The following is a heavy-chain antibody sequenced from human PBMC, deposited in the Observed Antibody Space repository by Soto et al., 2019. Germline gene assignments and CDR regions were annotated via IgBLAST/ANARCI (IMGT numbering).Heavy chain of an antibody. CDR2: MNPNSGNT. D-gene: IGHD6-13*01. CDR1: GYTFTSYD. V-gene: IGHV1-8*01. J-gene: IGHJ6*02. Sequence: GASVMVSWKDSGYTFTSYDINWVRQATGQGLEWMGWMNPNSGNTGYAQKFQGRVTMTRNTSISTAYMELSSLRSEDTAVYYCARGLPQLRDEYYGLDVWGQGTTDPVSS. CDR3: ARGLPQLRDEYYGLDV.